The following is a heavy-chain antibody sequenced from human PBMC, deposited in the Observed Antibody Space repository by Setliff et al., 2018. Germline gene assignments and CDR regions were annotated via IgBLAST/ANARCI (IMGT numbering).Heavy chain of an antibody. V-gene: IGHV3-23*01. CDR1: GFIFRDYT. J-gene: IGHJ4*02. Sequence: GGSLRLSCAASGFIFRDYTMVWVRQAPGKGLEWVAGVSQGGSGVYADSVKGRSTISRDNSRNTFFLQMNNLRAKDTATSYCAKDRVNDGYWDFDSWGQGIVVTVSS. CDR3: AKDRVNDGYWDFDS. CDR2: VSQGGSG. D-gene: IGHD1-1*01.